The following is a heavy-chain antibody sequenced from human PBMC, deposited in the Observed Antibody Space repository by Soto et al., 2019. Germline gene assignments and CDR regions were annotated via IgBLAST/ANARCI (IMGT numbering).Heavy chain of an antibody. CDR1: GYTFTSYY. Sequence: ASVKVSCKASGYTFTSYYMHWVRQAPGQGLEWMGIINPSGGSTSYAQKFQGRVTMTRDTSTSTVYMELSSLRSEDTAVYYCARKVLTGYYKRNWFDPWGQGTLVTVSS. CDR2: INPSGGST. CDR3: ARKVLTGYYKRNWFDP. J-gene: IGHJ5*02. V-gene: IGHV1-46*01. D-gene: IGHD3-9*01.